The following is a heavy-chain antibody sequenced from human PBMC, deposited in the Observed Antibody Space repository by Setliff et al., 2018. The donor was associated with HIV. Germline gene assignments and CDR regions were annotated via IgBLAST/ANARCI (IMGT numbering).Heavy chain of an antibody. Sequence: SETLSLTCTVSGGSMNNYYWNWIRQTPGKGLEWIGYIYENAYAHYTVSLRSRVTVSMDTSKNQFSLKLSSVTAADTAVYYCARHSMAAGTPDAFDIWGQGTMVTV. CDR3: ARHSMAAGTPDAFDI. CDR2: IYENAYA. CDR1: GGSMNNYY. D-gene: IGHD6-6*01. V-gene: IGHV4-59*08. J-gene: IGHJ3*02.